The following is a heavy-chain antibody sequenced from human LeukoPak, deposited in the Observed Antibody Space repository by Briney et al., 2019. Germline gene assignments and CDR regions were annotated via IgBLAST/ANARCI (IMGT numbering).Heavy chain of an antibody. Sequence: GGSLRLSCAASGFTFSSYAMHWVRQGPGKGLEWVAVISYDGSNKYYADSVKGRFTTSRDNSKNTLYLQMNSLRAEDTAVYYCARGGAYYDFWSGYYNPDYWGQGTLVTVSS. D-gene: IGHD3-3*01. CDR1: GFTFSSYA. V-gene: IGHV3-30-3*01. J-gene: IGHJ4*02. CDR3: ARGGAYYDFWSGYYNPDY. CDR2: ISYDGSNK.